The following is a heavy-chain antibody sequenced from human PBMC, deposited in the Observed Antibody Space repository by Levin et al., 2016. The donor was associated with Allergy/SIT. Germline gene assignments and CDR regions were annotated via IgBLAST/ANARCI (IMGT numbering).Heavy chain of an antibody. CDR2: IDPSDSYT. CDR3: ARSIVGATTY. J-gene: IGHJ4*02. V-gene: IGHV5-10-1*01. D-gene: IGHD1-26*01. Sequence: VRQMPGKGLEWMGRIDPSDSYTNYSPSFQGHVTISADKSISTAYLQWSSLKASDTAMYYCARSIVGATTYWGQGTLVTVSS.